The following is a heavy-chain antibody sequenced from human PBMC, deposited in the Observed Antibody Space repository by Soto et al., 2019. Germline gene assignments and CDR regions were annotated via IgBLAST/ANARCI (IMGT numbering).Heavy chain of an antibody. CDR2: IIPIFGTA. CDR1: GGTFSSYA. D-gene: IGHD6-13*01. Sequence: VASVKVSCKASGGTFSSYAISWVRQAPGQGLEWMGGIIPIFGTANYAQKFQGRVTITADKSTSTAYMELSSLRSEDTAVYYCARVGVYSSSWSHWGQGTLVTVSS. V-gene: IGHV1-69*06. J-gene: IGHJ1*01. CDR3: ARVGVYSSSWSH.